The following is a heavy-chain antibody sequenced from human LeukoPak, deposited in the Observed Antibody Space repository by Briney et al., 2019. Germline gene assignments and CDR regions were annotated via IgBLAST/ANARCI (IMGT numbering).Heavy chain of an antibody. Sequence: SETLSLTCAVSGYSITSSSWWGWIRQPPGKGLEWIGYIYHSGTSYYNPSLQSRVTMSVDTSKNQFSLKLSSVTAVDTAVYYCARKENVYYYFDYWGQGTLVTVSS. CDR3: ARKENVYYYFDY. V-gene: IGHV4-28*01. J-gene: IGHJ4*02. CDR2: IYHSGTS. D-gene: IGHD3-10*01. CDR1: GYSITSSSW.